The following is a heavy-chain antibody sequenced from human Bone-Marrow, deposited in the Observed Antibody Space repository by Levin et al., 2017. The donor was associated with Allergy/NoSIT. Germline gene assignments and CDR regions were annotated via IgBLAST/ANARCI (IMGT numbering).Heavy chain of an antibody. CDR2: IFYNGNT. D-gene: IGHD3-3*01. CDR3: ARGSGFWREVRFDY. CDR1: GGSINSNNYY. Sequence: SETLSLTCTVSGGSINSNNYYWGWIRQPPGKGLECIGNIFYNGNTYSNPSLKSRVTISVDTYKNQSSLKLNSVTAADTAVYYCARGSGFWREVRFDYWGQGTLVTVSS. J-gene: IGHJ4*02. V-gene: IGHV4-39*02.